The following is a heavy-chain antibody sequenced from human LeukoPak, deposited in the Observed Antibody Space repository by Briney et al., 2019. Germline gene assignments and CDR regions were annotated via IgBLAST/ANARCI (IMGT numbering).Heavy chain of an antibody. D-gene: IGHD6-19*01. CDR3: ARDKYSSGWADY. CDR1: GFTFSSYA. Sequence: GRSLRLSCAASGFTFSSYAMHWVRQAPGKGLEWVAVISYDGSNKYYADSVEGRFTISRDNSKNTLYLQMNSLRAEDTAVYYCARDKYSSGWADYWGQGTLVTVSS. J-gene: IGHJ4*02. V-gene: IGHV3-30*04. CDR2: ISYDGSNK.